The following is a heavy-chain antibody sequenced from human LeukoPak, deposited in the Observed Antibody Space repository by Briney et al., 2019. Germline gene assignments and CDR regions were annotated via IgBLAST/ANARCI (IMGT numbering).Heavy chain of an antibody. J-gene: IGHJ3*02. CDR2: ISGSGGRT. Sequence: GGSLRLSCAASGFTFSSYAMSWVRQAPGKGLEWVSAISGSGGRTYYADSVKGRFTISRDNSKNTLYLQMNSLRAEDTAVYYCAKNIRYCSSTSCYEVYAFDIWGQGTMVTVSS. CDR3: AKNIRYCSSTSCYEVYAFDI. CDR1: GFTFSSYA. D-gene: IGHD2-2*01. V-gene: IGHV3-23*01.